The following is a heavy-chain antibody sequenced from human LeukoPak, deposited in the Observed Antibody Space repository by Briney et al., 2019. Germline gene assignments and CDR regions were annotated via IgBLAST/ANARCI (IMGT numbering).Heavy chain of an antibody. V-gene: IGHV4-59*01. CDR2: IYYSGST. D-gene: IGHD5-18*01. J-gene: IGHJ4*02. Sequence: PSETLSLTCTVSGGSISSYYWSWIRQPPGRGLEWIGYIYYSGSTNYNPSLKSRVTISVDTSKNQVSLKLSSVTAADTAVYYCARGRAGMVTRGQGTLVTVSS. CDR3: ARGRAGMVT. CDR1: GGSISSYY.